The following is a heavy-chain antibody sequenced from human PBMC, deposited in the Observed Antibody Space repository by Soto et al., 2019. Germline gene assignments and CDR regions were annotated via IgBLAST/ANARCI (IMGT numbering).Heavy chain of an antibody. D-gene: IGHD4-17*01. CDR2: MNPNSGNT. J-gene: IGHJ4*02. CDR3: ARAFMTTVTSYDY. Sequence: GASVKVSCKASGYTFTSYDINWVRQAAGQGLEWMGWMNPNSGNTGYAQKFQGRVTMTRNTSISTAYMELSSLRSEDTAVYYCARAFMTTVTSYDYWGQGPLVTVSS. V-gene: IGHV1-8*01. CDR1: GYTFTSYD.